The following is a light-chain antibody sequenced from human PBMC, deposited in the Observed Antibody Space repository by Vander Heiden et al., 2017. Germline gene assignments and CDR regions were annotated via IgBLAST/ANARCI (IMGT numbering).Light chain of an antibody. CDR1: QGISSY. CDR3: QQYYSYPFT. Sequence: AIRMTQSPSSFSASTGDRVTITCRASQGISSYLAWYQQKPGKAPKLLIYAASTLQSGVPSRFSGSGSGTDFTLTISCLQSEDIATYYCQQYYSYPFTFGHGTKVDIK. V-gene: IGKV1-8*01. CDR2: AAS. J-gene: IGKJ3*01.